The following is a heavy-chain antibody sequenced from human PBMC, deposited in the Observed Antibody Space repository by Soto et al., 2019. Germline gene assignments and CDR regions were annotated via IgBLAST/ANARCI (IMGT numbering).Heavy chain of an antibody. J-gene: IGHJ6*02. CDR3: ARDGYDYYYYYGLDV. CDR2: ISWDGGST. V-gene: IGHV3-43*01. D-gene: IGHD5-12*01. Sequence: EVQLVESGGAVVQPGGSLRLSCAASGFPFDDYTMHWVRQAPGKGLEWVSLISWDGGSTDYADSVKGRLTISRDNSKKSLFLEMNSLRTEDTALYYCARDGYDYYYYYGLDVWGQGTKVTVSS. CDR1: GFPFDDYT.